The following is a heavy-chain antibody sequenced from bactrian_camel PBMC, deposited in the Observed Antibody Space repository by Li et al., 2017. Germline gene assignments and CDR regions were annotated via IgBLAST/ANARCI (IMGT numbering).Heavy chain of an antibody. V-gene: IGHV3S6*01. D-gene: IGHD6*01. Sequence: HVQLVESGGGSVQAGGSLRLSCAVSVSSANDYCLGWFRQASGKEREWVGSLDSDGNTKYADSVEGRFTITRDNDLKTLYLQMNSLEPEDTAMYYCAADYRCEVVDGVSLVRHFRYAGQGTQVTVS. CDR2: LDSDGNT. CDR1: VSSANDYC. J-gene: IGHJ4*01.